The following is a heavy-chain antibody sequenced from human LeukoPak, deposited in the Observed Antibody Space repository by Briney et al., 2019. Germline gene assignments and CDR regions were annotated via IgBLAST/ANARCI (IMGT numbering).Heavy chain of an antibody. J-gene: IGHJ6*02. D-gene: IGHD7-27*01. Sequence: PGGSLRLSCAASGFNFGTYAMNWVRQAPGKGLEWVSSISGSAGSTYYADSVKGRFTISRDNSKNTLSLQMNSLRADDTAVYYCARDGEPRYWGSGYYYGMDVWGQGATVTVSS. V-gene: IGHV3-23*01. CDR1: GFNFGTYA. CDR2: ISGSAGST. CDR3: ARDGEPRYWGSGYYYGMDV.